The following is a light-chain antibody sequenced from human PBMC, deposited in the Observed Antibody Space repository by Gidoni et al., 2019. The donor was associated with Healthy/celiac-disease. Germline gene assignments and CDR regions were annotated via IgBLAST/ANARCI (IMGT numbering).Light chain of an antibody. CDR1: QSVSSY. CDR2: DAA. Sequence: IVLTQSPATLSLSPGESATLSCRASQSVSSYLDWYQQKPGQAPRLLIYDAANRATGIPARFSGSGSGTDFTLTIISLEPEDFAVYYCQQRSNWLSWTFGQGTKVEIK. CDR3: QQRSNWLSWT. V-gene: IGKV3-11*01. J-gene: IGKJ1*01.